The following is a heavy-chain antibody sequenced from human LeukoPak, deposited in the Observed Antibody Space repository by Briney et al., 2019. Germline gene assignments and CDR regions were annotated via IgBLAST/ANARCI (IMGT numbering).Heavy chain of an antibody. V-gene: IGHV4-59*08. D-gene: IGHD4-23*01. CDR2: IYYSGST. J-gene: IGHJ4*02. Sequence: ASETLSLTCTVSGGSISSYYWSWIRQPPGKGLEWIGYIYYSGSTNYNPSLKSRVTISVDTSKNQFSLKLSSVTAADTAVYYCARHVARLLHFDYWGQGTLVPVSS. CDR1: GGSISSYY. CDR3: ARHVARLLHFDY.